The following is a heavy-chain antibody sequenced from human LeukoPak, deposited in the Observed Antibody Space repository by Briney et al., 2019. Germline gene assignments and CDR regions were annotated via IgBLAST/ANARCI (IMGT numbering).Heavy chain of an antibody. D-gene: IGHD2-21*01. CDR2: ISSSSSTI. CDR1: GFTFSSYS. V-gene: IGHV3-48*02. J-gene: IGHJ4*02. Sequence: GGSLRLSCAASGFTFSSYSMNWVRQAPGKGLEWVSYISSSSSTIYYADSVKGRFTISRDNGKNSLYLHMSSLRDEDTAVYYCARYGRLGGESFDYWGQGTLVTVSS. CDR3: ARYGRLGGESFDY.